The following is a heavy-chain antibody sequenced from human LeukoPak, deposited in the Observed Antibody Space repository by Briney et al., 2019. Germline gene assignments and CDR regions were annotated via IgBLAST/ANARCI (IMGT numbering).Heavy chain of an antibody. D-gene: IGHD2-2*01. CDR1: GFTVRSYY. V-gene: IGHV3-53*01. CDR2: IYSGGTT. J-gene: IGHJ6*03. Sequence: PGGSLRLSCAASGFTVRSYYMSWVRQAPGKGLEWVSGIYSGGTTYYADSVKGRFSISRDNSKNTLFLQMNSLRAEDTAVYYCARDIVVVPAAIDYYYMDGWGKGTTVTVSS. CDR3: ARDIVVVPAAIDYYYMDG.